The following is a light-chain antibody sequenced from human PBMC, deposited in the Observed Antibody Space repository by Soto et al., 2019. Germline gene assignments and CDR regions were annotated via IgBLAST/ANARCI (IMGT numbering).Light chain of an antibody. V-gene: IGKV1-12*01. CDR1: QKIDKW. CDR3: QQRIKWLPA. J-gene: IGKJ5*01. CDR2: AAS. Sequence: DIQLTQSPASLSAFVGARVPINCRASQKIDKWIAWYQQKPGKAPKLLIYAASSLQSGVPSRFSGSGSGTDFTLTISSLEPEDFAVYYCQQRIKWLPAFGQGSRLEIK.